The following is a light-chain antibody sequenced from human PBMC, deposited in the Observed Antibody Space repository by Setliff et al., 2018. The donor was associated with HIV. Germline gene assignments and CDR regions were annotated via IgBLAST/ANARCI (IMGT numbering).Light chain of an antibody. V-gene: IGLV2-14*01. J-gene: IGLJ1*01. CDR1: GRDLGGFNF. CDR2: EVS. CDR3: GSCTTTRPGA. Sequence: QSALAQPASVSGSPGQSVSISCTGRGRDLGGFNFVSWYRQYPGKAPQLIIYEVSSRPSGISSLFSGSKAGNTASLTISRLQAEDEADYYCGSCTTTRPGAFGTGTKGTV.